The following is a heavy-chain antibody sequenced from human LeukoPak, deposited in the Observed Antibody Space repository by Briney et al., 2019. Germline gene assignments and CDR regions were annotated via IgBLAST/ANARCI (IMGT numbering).Heavy chain of an antibody. CDR1: GFTFSSYW. J-gene: IGHJ4*02. V-gene: IGHV3-7*01. CDR3: ARNGRAADY. D-gene: IGHD6-13*01. Sequence: GGSLRLSCAASGFTFSSYWMTWVRQAPGSGLEWVANIKIDGSEKNYVDSVKGRFTISRDNAKNSLYLQMNSLRAEDTAVYYCARNGRAADYWGQGTLVTVSS. CDR2: IKIDGSEK.